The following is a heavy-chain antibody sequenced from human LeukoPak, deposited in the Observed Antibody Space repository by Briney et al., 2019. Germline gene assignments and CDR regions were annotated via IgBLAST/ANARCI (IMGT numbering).Heavy chain of an antibody. CDR3: AKDRHAPGRYCSSTICFPFDP. D-gene: IGHD2-2*01. Sequence: SETLSLTCTVSGGSISSSSYYWGWIRQPPGKGLEWIGSIYYSGSTYYNPSLKSRVTISVDTSKNQFSLKLSSVTAADTAVYYCAKDRHAPGRYCSSTICFPFDPWGQGTLVTVSS. V-gene: IGHV4-39*07. CDR2: IYYSGST. J-gene: IGHJ5*02. CDR1: GGSISSSSYY.